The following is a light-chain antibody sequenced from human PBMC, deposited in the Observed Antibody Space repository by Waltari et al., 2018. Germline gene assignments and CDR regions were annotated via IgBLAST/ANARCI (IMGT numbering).Light chain of an antibody. CDR1: SSNIGSNT. V-gene: IGLV1-44*01. CDR2: VNS. CDR3: AAWDGSLYV. Sequence: QSVLTQPPSASGTPGQRVTISCSGSSSNIGSNTVNWFPHLPGTAPKLLIYVNSQRPSGVPDRFSGPKSVTSASLAISGLQSEDEADYYCAAWDGSLYVFGTGTKVTVL. J-gene: IGLJ1*01.